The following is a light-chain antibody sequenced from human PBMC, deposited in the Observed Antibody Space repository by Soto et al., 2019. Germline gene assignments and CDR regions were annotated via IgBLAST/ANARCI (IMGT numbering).Light chain of an antibody. J-gene: IGLJ1*01. V-gene: IGLV1-44*01. CDR2: TND. CDR3: AVWDDSLDGFFV. CDR1: SSNIGSNS. Sequence: QSVLTQPPSASGTPGQSATISCSGSSSNIGSNSVSWYQHLPGTAPKLLIYTNDQRPSGVPDRFSGSKSGTSASLAISGLQSQDEAYYYCAVWDDSLDGFFVFGTGTKVTGL.